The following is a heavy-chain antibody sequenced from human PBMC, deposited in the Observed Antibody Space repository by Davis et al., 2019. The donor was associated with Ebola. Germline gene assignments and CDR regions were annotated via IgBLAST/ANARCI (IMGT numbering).Heavy chain of an antibody. D-gene: IGHD3-22*01. V-gene: IGHV3-30*04. CDR3: AKDRGLYYYDSKDRY. Sequence: GESLKISCAASGFTFSSYAMHWVRQAPGKGLEWVAVISYDGSNKYYADSVKGRFTISRDNSKNTLYLQMNSLRAEDTAVYYCAKDRGLYYYDSKDRYWGQGTLVTVSS. CDR1: GFTFSSYA. J-gene: IGHJ4*02. CDR2: ISYDGSNK.